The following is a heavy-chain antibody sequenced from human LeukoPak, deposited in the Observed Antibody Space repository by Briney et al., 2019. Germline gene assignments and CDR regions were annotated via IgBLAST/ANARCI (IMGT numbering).Heavy chain of an antibody. CDR3: AREFRDIVVVTAILDDAFDI. CDR1: GFTFSSYS. CDR2: IGSSSSYI. V-gene: IGHV3-21*01. Sequence: PGGSLRLSCAASGFTFSSYSMNWVRQAPGKGLEWVSSIGSSSSYIYYADSVKGRFTISRDNAKNSLYLQMNSLRAEDTAVYYCAREFRDIVVVTAILDDAFDIWGQGTMVTVSS. D-gene: IGHD2-21*02. J-gene: IGHJ3*02.